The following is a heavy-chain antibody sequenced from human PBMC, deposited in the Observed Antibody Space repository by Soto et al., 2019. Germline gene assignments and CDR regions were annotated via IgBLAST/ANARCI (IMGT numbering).Heavy chain of an antibody. D-gene: IGHD3-22*01. Sequence: SVKVSCKASGGTFSSYAISWVRQAPGQGLEWMGGIIPIFGTANYAQKFQGRVTITADKSTSTAYMELSSLRAEDTAVYYCARVPYYYDSSGYSTLYFQHWGQGTLVTVSS. V-gene: IGHV1-69*06. J-gene: IGHJ1*01. CDR1: GGTFSSYA. CDR3: ARVPYYYDSSGYSTLYFQH. CDR2: IIPIFGTA.